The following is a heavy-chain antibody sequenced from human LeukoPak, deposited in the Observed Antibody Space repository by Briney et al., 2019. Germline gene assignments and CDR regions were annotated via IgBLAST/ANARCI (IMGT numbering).Heavy chain of an antibody. J-gene: IGHJ6*03. Sequence: GSLRLSCAASGFTVSSNYMSWIRRPPGKGLEWIGEINHSGSTNYNPSLKSRVTISVDTSKNQFSLKLSSVTAADTAVYYCARGSNLDTGRNYYYYYMDVWGKGTTVTVSS. CDR3: ARGSNLDTGRNYYYYYMDV. D-gene: IGHD5-18*01. CDR2: INHSGST. V-gene: IGHV4-34*01. CDR1: GFTVSSNY.